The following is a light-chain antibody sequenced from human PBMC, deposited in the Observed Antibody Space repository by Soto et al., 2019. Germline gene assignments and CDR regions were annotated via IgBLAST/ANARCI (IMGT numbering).Light chain of an antibody. J-gene: IGKJ1*01. V-gene: IGKV1-5*01. CDR3: QRYNSYSRM. CDR1: QNINEW. CDR2: DAS. Sequence: DIQMTQSPSTLSASVGDRVTITCRASQNINEWLAWYQQKPGKAPKFLIYDASILESGVPSRFSGSGSGTEFTLTISSLQPDDFATYYCQRYNSYSRMFGQGTKVEIK.